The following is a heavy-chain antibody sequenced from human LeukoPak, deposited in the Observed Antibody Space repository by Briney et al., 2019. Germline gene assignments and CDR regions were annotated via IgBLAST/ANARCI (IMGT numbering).Heavy chain of an antibody. CDR2: ISVYDGNT. CDR1: GYTFTKYG. V-gene: IGHV1-18*01. Sequence: ASVKVSCKTSGYTFTKYGISWVRQAPGQGPEWMGWISVYDGNTNYAQKLQDRLTLTTDTSTDTAHMELRSLRSDDTAVYYCVRARGDRSGYYRYWGQGTLVTVSS. CDR3: VRARGDRSGYYRY. D-gene: IGHD3-22*01. J-gene: IGHJ4*02.